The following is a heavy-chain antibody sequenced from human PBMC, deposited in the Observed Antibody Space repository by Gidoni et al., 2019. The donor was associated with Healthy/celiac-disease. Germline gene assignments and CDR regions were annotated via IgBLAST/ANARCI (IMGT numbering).Heavy chain of an antibody. J-gene: IGHJ3*02. CDR2: IYYSGST. CDR3: ARDMMYYDFWSGYYRNAFDI. CDR1: GVSLSSCGSY. Sequence: QVQLQESGPGLVKPSQTLSLTCTVSGVSLSSCGSYCSWIHQHPGKGLEWSVYIYYSGSTYYNPYLKSRVTISVDTSKNQFSMKLSYVTAADTAVYYWARDMMYYDFWSGYYRNAFDIWGQGTMVTVSS. V-gene: IGHV4-31*03. D-gene: IGHD3-3*01.